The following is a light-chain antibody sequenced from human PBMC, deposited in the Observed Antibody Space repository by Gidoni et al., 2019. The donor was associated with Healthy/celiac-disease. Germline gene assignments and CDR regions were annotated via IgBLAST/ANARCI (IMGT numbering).Light chain of an antibody. Sequence: EIVMTQSPATLSVSPGERATLSCRARKSVSSNLAWYQQKPGQDPRLLIYGASTRATGIPARFSGSGSGTEFTLTISSLQSEDFAVYYCQQYNNWPPAYTFGQXTKLEIK. CDR3: QQYNNWPPAYT. CDR1: KSVSSN. V-gene: IGKV3-15*01. J-gene: IGKJ2*01. CDR2: GAS.